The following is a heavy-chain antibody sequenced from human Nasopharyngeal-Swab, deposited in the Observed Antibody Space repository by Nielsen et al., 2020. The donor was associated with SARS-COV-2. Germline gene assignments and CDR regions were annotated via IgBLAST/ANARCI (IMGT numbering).Heavy chain of an antibody. CDR2: IYYSGST. D-gene: IGHD2-2*01. Sequence: WIRQPPGKGLEWIGYIYYSGSTYYNPSLKSRVTISVGTSKNQFSLKLSSVTAADTAVYYCARGRYCSSTSCFDYYGMDVWGQGTTVTVSS. J-gene: IGHJ6*02. V-gene: IGHV4-31*02. CDR3: ARGRYCSSTSCFDYYGMDV.